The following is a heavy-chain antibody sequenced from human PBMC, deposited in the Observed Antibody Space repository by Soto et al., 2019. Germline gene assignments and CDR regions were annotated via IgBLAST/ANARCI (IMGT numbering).Heavy chain of an antibody. J-gene: IGHJ6*02. CDR3: ARDLTVVTASFYYYYGMDV. CDR1: GYTFTSYG. Sequence: QVQLVQSGAEVKKPGASVKVSCKASGYTFTSYGISWVRQAPGQGLEWMGWISAYNGNTNYAQKLQGRVTMTTDTSTSTAYMELRSLRSDDTAVYYCARDLTVVTASFYYYYGMDVRGQGTTVTVSS. D-gene: IGHD2-21*02. V-gene: IGHV1-18*01. CDR2: ISAYNGNT.